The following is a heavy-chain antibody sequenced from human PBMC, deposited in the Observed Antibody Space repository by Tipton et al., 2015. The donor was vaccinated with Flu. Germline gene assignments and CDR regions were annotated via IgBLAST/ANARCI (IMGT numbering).Heavy chain of an antibody. CDR2: IYYSGST. CDR3: ARLDTAMDRPFDY. V-gene: IGHV4-59*05. CDR1: GGSISSYY. D-gene: IGHD5-18*01. Sequence: TLSLTCTVSGGSISSYYWSWIRQPPGKGLEWIGSIYYSGSTYYNPSLKSRVTISVDTSKNQFSLKLSSVTAADTAVYYCARLDTAMDRPFDYWGQGTLVTVSS. J-gene: IGHJ4*02.